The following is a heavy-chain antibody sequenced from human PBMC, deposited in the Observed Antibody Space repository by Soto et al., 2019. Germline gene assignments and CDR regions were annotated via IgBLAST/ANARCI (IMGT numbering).Heavy chain of an antibody. CDR2: INHSGST. CDR3: GRAGCVLRYFDGFYGGWLAP. D-gene: IGHD3-9*01. CDR1: GGSFSGYY. J-gene: IGHJ5*02. V-gene: IGHV4-34*01. Sequence: PSETLSLTCAVYGGSFSGYYWSWIRQPPGKGLEWIGEINHSGSTNYNPSLKSRVTISVDTSKNQFSLKLSSVTAADTAVYYCGRAGCVLRYFDGFYGGWLAPWGQGTLVTSPQ.